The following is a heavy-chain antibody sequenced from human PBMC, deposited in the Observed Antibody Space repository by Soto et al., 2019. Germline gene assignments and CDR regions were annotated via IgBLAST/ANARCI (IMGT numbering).Heavy chain of an antibody. J-gene: IGHJ4*02. CDR3: VSDFYYTNDYFYWY. CDR2: IIPLFTTA. CDR1: GGTFYSYA. Sequence: QVQLVQSGAEVKKPGSSVKVSCKASGGTFYSYAISWVRQAPGQGLEWMGKIIPLFTTANYAQKFQGRVTISADESTSTAYMEVSSLRSEDTAVYYFVSDFYYTNDYFYWYWGQGTLVTVSS. V-gene: IGHV1-69*18. D-gene: IGHD3-22*01.